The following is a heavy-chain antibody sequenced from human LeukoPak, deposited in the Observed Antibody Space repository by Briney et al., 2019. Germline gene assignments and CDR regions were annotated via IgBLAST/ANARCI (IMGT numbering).Heavy chain of an antibody. J-gene: IGHJ6*02. CDR1: GGSFSGYY. V-gene: IGHV4-34*01. Sequence: SETLSLTCAVYGGSFSGYYWSWIRQPPGKGLEWIGEINHSGSTNYNPSLKSRVTIDTSKNQFSLKLSSVTAADTAVYYCARVVPAATAPNYGMDVWGQGTTVTVSS. D-gene: IGHD2-2*01. CDR3: ARVVPAATAPNYGMDV. CDR2: INHSGST.